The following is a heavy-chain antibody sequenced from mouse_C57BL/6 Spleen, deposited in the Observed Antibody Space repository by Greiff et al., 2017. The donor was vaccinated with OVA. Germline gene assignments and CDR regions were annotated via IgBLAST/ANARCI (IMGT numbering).Heavy chain of an antibody. CDR3: ARDGDYGYAMDY. D-gene: IGHD2-4*01. V-gene: IGHV5-16*01. CDR2: INYDGSSP. J-gene: IGHJ4*01. CDR1: GFTFSDYY. Sequence: VQLKESEGGLVQPGRSLKLSCTASGFTFSDYYMAWVRQVPEKGLEWVANINYDGSSPYYLDSLKSRFIISRDNAKNILYLQMSSLKSEDTATYYCARDGDYGYAMDYWGQGTSVTVSS.